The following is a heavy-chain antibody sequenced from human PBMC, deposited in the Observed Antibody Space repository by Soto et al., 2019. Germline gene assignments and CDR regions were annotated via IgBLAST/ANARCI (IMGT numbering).Heavy chain of an antibody. Sequence: QVQLVQSGAEVKRPGASVKVSCKASGYTFTTYYMHWVRQAPGQGLEWLGIINPNGGSTTYEQKFQGIVTMTRDTSTSTVYLELSSLRSEDTAVYYCARAGYCSGGTCFHGNCDYWGQGTLVTVSA. V-gene: IGHV1-46*01. CDR1: GYTFTTYY. CDR2: INPNGGST. J-gene: IGHJ4*02. CDR3: ARAGYCSGGTCFHGNCDY. D-gene: IGHD2-15*01.